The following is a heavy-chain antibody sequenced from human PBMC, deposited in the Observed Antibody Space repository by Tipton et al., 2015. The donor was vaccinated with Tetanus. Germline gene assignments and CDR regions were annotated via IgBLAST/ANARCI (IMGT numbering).Heavy chain of an antibody. V-gene: IGHV4-31*03. CDR1: GGSISSGGYY. J-gene: IGHJ3*02. Sequence: TLSLTCTVSGGSISSGGYYWSWIRQHPGKGLVWIGYIYYSGSTYYNPSLKSRFTISVDTSKNQFSLKLSSVTAADTAVYYCARGDSSGDYYLGGNDAFDSWGQGTVVTVPS. CDR2: IYYSGST. CDR3: ARGDSSGDYYLGGNDAFDS. D-gene: IGHD3-22*01.